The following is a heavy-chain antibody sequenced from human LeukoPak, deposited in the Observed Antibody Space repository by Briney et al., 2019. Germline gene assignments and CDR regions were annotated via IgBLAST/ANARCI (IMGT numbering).Heavy chain of an antibody. Sequence: GGSLRLSCAASGLPFSHSGMHWVRQAPGKGLEWVAFIRYDGSDKYYADSVKGRFTISRDNSKNALYLQMNSLRGEDTAVYYCFGITVTDVPYWGQGTLVTVSS. CDR1: GLPFSHSG. CDR3: FGITVTDVPY. J-gene: IGHJ4*02. CDR2: IRYDGSDK. V-gene: IGHV3-30*02. D-gene: IGHD1-7*01.